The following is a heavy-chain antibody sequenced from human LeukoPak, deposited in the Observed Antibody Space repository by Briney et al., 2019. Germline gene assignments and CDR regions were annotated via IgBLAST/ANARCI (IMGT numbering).Heavy chain of an antibody. D-gene: IGHD2-2*01. J-gene: IGHJ6*04. V-gene: IGHV1-69*13. CDR2: IIPIFGTA. Sequence: RASVKVSCKASGGTFSSYAISWVRQAPGQGLEWMGRIIPIFGTANYAQKFQGRVTITADESTSTAYMELSSLRSEDTAVYYCARDLVSSIPDYYYGMDVWGKGTTVTVSS. CDR1: GGTFSSYA. CDR3: ARDLVSSIPDYYYGMDV.